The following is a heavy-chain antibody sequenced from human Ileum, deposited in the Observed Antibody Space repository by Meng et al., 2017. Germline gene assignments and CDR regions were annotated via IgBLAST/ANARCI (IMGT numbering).Heavy chain of an antibody. Sequence: GGSLRLSCVASGFTFSNYWMNWVRQAPGKGLEWVSIIGTRTYYGDSVKGRFSVSRDNSKNTLYLQMNSLRAEDTAVYYCAKSLLSWSERAFDIWGQGTMVTVSS. CDR3: AKSLLSWSERAFDI. D-gene: IGHD3-16*02. CDR2: IGTRT. CDR1: GFTFSNYW. V-gene: IGHV3-53*01. J-gene: IGHJ3*02.